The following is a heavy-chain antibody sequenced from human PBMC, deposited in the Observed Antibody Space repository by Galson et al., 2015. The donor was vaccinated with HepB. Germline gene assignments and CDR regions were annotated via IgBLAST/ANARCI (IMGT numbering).Heavy chain of an antibody. V-gene: IGHV1-69-2*01. CDR2: VDPEDGET. J-gene: IGHJ5*02. Sequence: VKVSCKVSGYTFTDYYMHWVQQAPGKGLEWMGLVDPEDGETIYAEKFQGRVTITADTSTDTAYMEPSSLRSEDTAVYYCATVGGIAAAGTGWFDPWGQGTLVTVSS. CDR3: ATVGGIAAAGTGWFDP. CDR1: GYTFTDYY. D-gene: IGHD6-13*01.